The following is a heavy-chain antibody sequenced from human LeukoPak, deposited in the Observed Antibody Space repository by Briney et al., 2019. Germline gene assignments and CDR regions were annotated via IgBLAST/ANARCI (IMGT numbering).Heavy chain of an antibody. V-gene: IGHV4-59*03. CDR2: IYHSGST. CDR3: VGRLEWERIRDAAFDI. Sequence: PSETLSLTCTVSGVSMRSYFGSWIRQPPGKGLEWIGYIYHSGSTHYNPSLKSRVTIAIDTSKNQLSRKLSSVTAADTAVYYCVGRLEWERIRDAAFDIWGQGTMLTVSS. J-gene: IGHJ3*02. CDR1: GVSMRSYF. D-gene: IGHD1-26*01.